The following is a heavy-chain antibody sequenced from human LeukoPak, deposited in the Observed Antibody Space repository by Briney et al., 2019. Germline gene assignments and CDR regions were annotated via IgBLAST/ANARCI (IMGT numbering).Heavy chain of an antibody. CDR3: ARDHGDSSAYDAFDI. J-gene: IGHJ3*02. CDR1: GFTFSSYA. D-gene: IGHD3-22*01. Sequence: GRSLRLSCAASGFTFSSYAMHWVRQAPGKGLEWVAVISYDGSNKYYADSVKGRFTISRDNSKNTLYLQMNSLRAEDTAVYYCARDHGDSSAYDAFDIWGQGTMVTVSS. CDR2: ISYDGSNK. V-gene: IGHV3-30*04.